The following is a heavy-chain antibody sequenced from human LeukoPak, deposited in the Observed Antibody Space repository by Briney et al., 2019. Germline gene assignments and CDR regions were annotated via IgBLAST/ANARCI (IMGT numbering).Heavy chain of an antibody. Sequence: GGSLRLSCAASGFTFSTYSMNWVRQAPGKGLEWVSYISFSSSSIYYADSVKGRFTISRDNAKNSLYLQMNNLRADDTAVYYCAKTLGEATDYWGQGTLVTVSS. J-gene: IGHJ4*02. V-gene: IGHV3-48*04. D-gene: IGHD3-16*01. CDR3: AKTLGEATDY. CDR2: ISFSSSSI. CDR1: GFTFSTYS.